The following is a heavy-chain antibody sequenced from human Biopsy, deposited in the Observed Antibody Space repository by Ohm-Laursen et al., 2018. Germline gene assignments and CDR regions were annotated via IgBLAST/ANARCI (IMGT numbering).Heavy chain of an antibody. CDR3: ARVRGSGFFAFDI. Sequence: SETLSLTCSVSGGSVRGYYWSWIRQTSGTGLAWIGHIFDDGATNYSPSPSLQGRVTLSIDTSENTFSLPLTSLTRADTGVYYCARVRGSGFFAFDIWGRGTTVSVSS. J-gene: IGHJ3*02. V-gene: IGHV4-59*02. CDR2: IFDDGAT. CDR1: GGSVRGYY. D-gene: IGHD3-3*01.